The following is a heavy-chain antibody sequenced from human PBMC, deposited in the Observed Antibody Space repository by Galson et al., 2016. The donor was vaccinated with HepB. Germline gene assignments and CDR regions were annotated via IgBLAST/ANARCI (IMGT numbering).Heavy chain of an antibody. D-gene: IGHD1-26*01. Sequence: SLRLSCAASGFIFSFYGMHWVRQAPGKGLEWVAVVWYDGINKYYADSVKGRFTISRDSSNNTLYLQMDSLKTDDTALYYCAKEKGDGSYLDLWGRGTLVTVSS. CDR3: AKEKGDGSYLDL. J-gene: IGHJ5*02. V-gene: IGHV3-33*03. CDR2: VWYDGINK. CDR1: GFIFSFYG.